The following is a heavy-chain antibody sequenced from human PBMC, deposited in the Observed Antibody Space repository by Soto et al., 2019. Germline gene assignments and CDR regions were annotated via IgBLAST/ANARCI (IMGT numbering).Heavy chain of an antibody. CDR1: GGSISSGGYY. CDR2: IYSGSA. V-gene: IGHV4-31*03. Sequence: QVQLQESGPGLVKPSQTLSLTCTVSGGSISSGGYYWSWIRQHPGKGLEWIGYIYSGSAYYNPSLTSRGTISVDTSKNQFSLRLSSVTAADTAVYYCARDAGGWYQLLSPWFDPWGQGTLVTVSS. J-gene: IGHJ5*02. CDR3: ARDAGGWYQLLSPWFDP. D-gene: IGHD2-2*01.